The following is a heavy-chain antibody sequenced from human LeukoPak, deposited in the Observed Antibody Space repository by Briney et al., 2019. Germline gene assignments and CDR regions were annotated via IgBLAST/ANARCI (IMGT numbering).Heavy chain of an antibody. Sequence: PGGSLRLSCAASGFTVSSNYMSWVRQAPGKGLEWGSVIYSGGSTYYADSVKGRFTISRDNSKNTLYLQMNSLRAEDTAVYYCARVRMVAASYFDYWGQGTLVTVSS. CDR1: GFTVSSNY. V-gene: IGHV3-66*01. CDR3: ARVRMVAASYFDY. D-gene: IGHD2-15*01. J-gene: IGHJ4*02. CDR2: IYSGGST.